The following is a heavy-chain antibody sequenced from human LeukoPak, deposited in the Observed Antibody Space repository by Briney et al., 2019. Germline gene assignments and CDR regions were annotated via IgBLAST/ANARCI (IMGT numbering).Heavy chain of an antibody. Sequence: GESLKISCKGSGCSFTSYWIGWVRQMPGKGLEWMGIIYPGDSDTRYSPSFQGQVTISADKSISTAYLQWSSLKASDTAMYYCARQSRYYGSGSYYNHLFGYWGQGTLVTVSS. CDR3: ARQSRYYGSGSYYNHLFGY. J-gene: IGHJ4*02. CDR1: GCSFTSYW. V-gene: IGHV5-51*01. D-gene: IGHD3-10*01. CDR2: IYPGDSDT.